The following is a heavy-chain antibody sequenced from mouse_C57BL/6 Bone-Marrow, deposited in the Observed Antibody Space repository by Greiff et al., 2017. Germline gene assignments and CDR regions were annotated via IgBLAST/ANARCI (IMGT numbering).Heavy chain of an antibody. CDR1: GFSFSSYA. J-gene: IGHJ2*01. Sequence: EVKLVESGGGLVKPGGSLKLSCAASGFSFSSYAMSWVRQTPQKRMVWVATISDGGSYTYYPDNVKGRFTISRDNAKNNLYLQMSHLKSEDTAMYYCAREGLVYYFDYWGQGTTLTVSS. CDR3: AREGLVYYFDY. D-gene: IGHD3-1*01. CDR2: ISDGGSYT. V-gene: IGHV5-4*01.